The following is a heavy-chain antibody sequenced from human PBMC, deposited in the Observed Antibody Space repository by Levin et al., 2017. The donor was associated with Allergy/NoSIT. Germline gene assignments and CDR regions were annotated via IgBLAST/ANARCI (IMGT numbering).Heavy chain of an antibody. D-gene: IGHD6-19*01. Sequence: ASVKVSCKASDKTFSYYAIDWVRQAPGQGPEWMGWISAYNGDTKYAQKFQGRITMTTDTATSTAYLELRNLRYEDTAVYYCARDPATTGWSVDLWGGSWLDPWGQGTLVTVSS. V-gene: IGHV1-18*01. CDR3: ARDPATTGWSVDLWGGSWLDP. CDR2: ISAYNGDT. CDR1: DKTFSYYA. J-gene: IGHJ5*02.